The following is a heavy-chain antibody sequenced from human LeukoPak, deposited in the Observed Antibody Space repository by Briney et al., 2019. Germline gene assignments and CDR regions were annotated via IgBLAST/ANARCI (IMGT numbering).Heavy chain of an antibody. CDR3: ASPPAPRSSGWYY. D-gene: IGHD6-19*01. Sequence: TGGSLRLSCAASGFTFSSYSMNWVRQAPGKGLEWVSSISSSSSYIYYADSVKGRFTISRDNAKNSLYLQMNSLRAEDTAVYYCASPPAPRSSGWYYWGQGTLVTVSS. CDR1: GFTFSSYS. J-gene: IGHJ4*02. CDR2: ISSSSSYI. V-gene: IGHV3-21*04.